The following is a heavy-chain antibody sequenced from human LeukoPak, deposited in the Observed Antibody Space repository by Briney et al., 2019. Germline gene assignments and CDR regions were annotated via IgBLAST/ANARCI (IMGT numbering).Heavy chain of an antibody. CDR2: ITSDSRGI. CDR3: ARESIAAADYYYYYYMDV. CDR1: GFTYSHYG. D-gene: IGHD6-13*01. V-gene: IGHV3-NL1*01. Sequence: GGSLRLSCVASGFTYSHYGMNWVRQAPGKGLEWVSGITSDSRGIYYADSVKGRFTIYRDNSKMTLYLQMDSLGAEDTAVYYCARESIAAADYYYYYYMDVWGKGTTVTVSS. J-gene: IGHJ6*03.